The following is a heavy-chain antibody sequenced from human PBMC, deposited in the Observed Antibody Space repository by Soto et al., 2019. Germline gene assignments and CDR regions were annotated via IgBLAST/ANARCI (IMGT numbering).Heavy chain of an antibody. CDR1: GYTFTSYD. J-gene: IGHJ3*02. V-gene: IGHV1-8*01. CDR2: MNPNTGNT. CDR3: ARGLLSNHDAFDI. Sequence: ASVKVSCKASGYTFTSYDINWVRQATGQGLEWMGWMNPNTGNTGYAQKFQGRVTMTRNTSISTAYMELSSLRSEDTAVYYCARGLLSNHDAFDIWGQGTMVTVSS.